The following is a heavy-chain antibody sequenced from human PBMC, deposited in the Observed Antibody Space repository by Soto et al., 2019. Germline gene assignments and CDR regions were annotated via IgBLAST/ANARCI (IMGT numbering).Heavy chain of an antibody. CDR3: ARHVPAAGYYYGMYV. J-gene: IGHJ6*02. CDR1: GGTFSSYA. D-gene: IGHD2-2*01. V-gene: IGHV1-69*12. Sequence: QVQLVQSGAEVKKPGSSVKVSCKASGGTFSSYAISWVRQAPGQGLEWMGGIIPIFGTANYAQKFQGRVTITADESTSTAYIELISLRSEDTALYYCARHVPAAGYYYGMYVWGQGTTVTVSS. CDR2: IIPIFGTA.